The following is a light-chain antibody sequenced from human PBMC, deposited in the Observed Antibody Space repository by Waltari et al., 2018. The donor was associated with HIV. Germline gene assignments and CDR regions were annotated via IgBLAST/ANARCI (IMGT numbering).Light chain of an antibody. J-gene: IGLJ2*01. CDR2: LNSDGSH. Sequence: QLVLTQSPSASASLGASVKLTCTLSSGHSSYAIAWHQQQPEKGPRYLMKLNSDGSHSKGDGIPDRFSGSSSGAARYLTISSLQSEDEADYYCQTWGTGGVFGGGTKLTVL. CDR3: QTWGTGGV. V-gene: IGLV4-69*01. CDR1: SGHSSYA.